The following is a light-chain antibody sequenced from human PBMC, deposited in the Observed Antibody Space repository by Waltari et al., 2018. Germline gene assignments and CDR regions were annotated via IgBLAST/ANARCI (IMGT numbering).Light chain of an antibody. Sequence: DIQMTQSPSVLSASIGDRVTITCRASQSISGWLAWYQQKPGKAPKLLIYKASSLQSGVPARFSGSRSGTEFTLTINSLQSDDIATYYCQQYSTYLNTFGPGSKLEI. CDR1: QSISGW. V-gene: IGKV1-5*03. CDR3: QQYSTYLNT. CDR2: KAS. J-gene: IGKJ2*01.